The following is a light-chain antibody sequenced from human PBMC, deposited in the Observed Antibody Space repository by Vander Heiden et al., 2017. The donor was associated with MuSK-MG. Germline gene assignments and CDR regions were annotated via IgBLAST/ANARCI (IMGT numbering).Light chain of an antibody. V-gene: IGLV3-25*03. CDR2: KDT. Sequence: SYELTQPPSVSVSTGQTAKITCSGDAWPKQFSYGYKKKPGQDTVVMIYKDTRRHSGIPERFSGSIAGKTVTLTISVVQAEDEADYYCQSADSSGSYVIFGGGTRLTVL. CDR3: QSADSSGSYVI. J-gene: IGLJ2*01. CDR1: AWPKQF.